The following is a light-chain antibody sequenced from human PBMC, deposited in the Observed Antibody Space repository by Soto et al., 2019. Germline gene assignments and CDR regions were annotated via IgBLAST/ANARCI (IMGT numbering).Light chain of an antibody. V-gene: IGKV3-15*01. Sequence: EIVMTQSPATLSVSPGEGATPSCKASQNVYNNLAWYQQRPGQPPRLLIYDASTRATGISARFSGSGYGTEFTLTISSLQSEDFADYFCQQCRNWPLTFGGGTKVDIK. CDR3: QQCRNWPLT. J-gene: IGKJ4*01. CDR2: DAS. CDR1: QNVYNN.